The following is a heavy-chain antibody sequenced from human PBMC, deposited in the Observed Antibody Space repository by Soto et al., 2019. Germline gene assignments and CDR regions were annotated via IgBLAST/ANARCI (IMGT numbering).Heavy chain of an antibody. V-gene: IGHV4-31*03. D-gene: IGHD6-6*01. J-gene: IGHJ6*02. Sequence: SETLSLTCSVSGGSISGGGYYWSWIRQFPGQALEWIGYIHYNGTTHYNPSLKSRLAISVDASKNQFSLTLTSVTAADTAVYYCARDRGIAARPGYYYGMDVWGQGTTVTVSS. CDR3: ARDRGIAARPGYYYGMDV. CDR2: IHYNGTT. CDR1: GGSISGGGYY.